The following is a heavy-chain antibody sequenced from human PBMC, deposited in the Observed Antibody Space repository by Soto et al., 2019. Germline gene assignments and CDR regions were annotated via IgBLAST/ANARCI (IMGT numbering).Heavy chain of an antibody. V-gene: IGHV3-23*01. Sequence: AGGSLRLSCAASGVTFSSYAMNWVRQAPGKGLEWVSSISGSGATTYYADSVKGRFTISRDNSKNTLYLQMNSLRAEDTALYYCAKRMDTGGSRGHASDIWGHGTTVTVSS. CDR3: AKRMDTGGSRGHASDI. D-gene: IGHD5-18*01. CDR1: GVTFSSYA. J-gene: IGHJ3*02. CDR2: ISGSGATT.